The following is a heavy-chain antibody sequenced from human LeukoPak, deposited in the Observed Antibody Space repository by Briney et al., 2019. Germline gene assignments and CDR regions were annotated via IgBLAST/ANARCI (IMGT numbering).Heavy chain of an antibody. Sequence: PSETLSLTCAVSGGSISSYYWSWIRQPPGRGLEWIGSIHYSGSTSYNSSLKSRVTMSIDTSKIQFSLKLSSVTPADTAVYYCARQVYSSSWSYYFEYWGQGILVTVSS. J-gene: IGHJ4*02. D-gene: IGHD6-13*01. CDR1: GGSISSYY. CDR3: ARQVYSSSWSYYFEY. V-gene: IGHV4-59*01. CDR2: IHYSGST.